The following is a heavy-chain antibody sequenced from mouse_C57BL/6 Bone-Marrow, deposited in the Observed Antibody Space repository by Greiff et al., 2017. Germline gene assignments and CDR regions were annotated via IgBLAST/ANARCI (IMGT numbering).Heavy chain of an antibody. CDR2: IDPSDSYT. CDR3: AREGGIRNWYFDV. V-gene: IGHV1-69*01. CDR1: GYTFTSYW. Sequence: QVQLQQPGAELVMPGASVKLSCKASGYTFTSYWMHWVRQRPGQGLEWIGEIDPSDSYTNYKQKFQGKSTLTVDKSSSTAYMQLSSLTSEDSAVYYCAREGGIRNWYFDVWGTGTTVTVSS. J-gene: IGHJ1*03.